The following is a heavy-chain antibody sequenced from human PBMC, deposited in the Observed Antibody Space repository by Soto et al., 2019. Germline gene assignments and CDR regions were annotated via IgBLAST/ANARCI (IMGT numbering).Heavy chain of an antibody. Sequence: PSESLSLTCAAYGGSFSGYYWSWIRQPPGKGLEWIGEINHSGSTNYNPSLKSRVTILVDTSKNQFSLKLSSLTAADTAVYYCARKSGYSNWFDPWGQGTLVTVSS. CDR1: GGSFSGYY. V-gene: IGHV4-34*01. CDR3: ARKSGYSNWFDP. D-gene: IGHD5-12*01. J-gene: IGHJ5*02. CDR2: INHSGST.